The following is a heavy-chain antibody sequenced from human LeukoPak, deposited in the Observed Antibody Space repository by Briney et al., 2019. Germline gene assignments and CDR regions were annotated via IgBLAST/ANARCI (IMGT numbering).Heavy chain of an antibody. CDR2: ISSSSSTI. Sequence: GGSLRLSCAASGFTFSSYSMNWVRQAPGKGLEWVSYISSSSSTIYYADSVKGRFTISRDNAKNSLYLQMNSLRAEDTAVYYCARVLSGWYRYYYYYMDVWGKGTTVTISS. CDR1: GFTFSSYS. D-gene: IGHD6-19*01. CDR3: ARVLSGWYRYYYYYMDV. J-gene: IGHJ6*03. V-gene: IGHV3-48*04.